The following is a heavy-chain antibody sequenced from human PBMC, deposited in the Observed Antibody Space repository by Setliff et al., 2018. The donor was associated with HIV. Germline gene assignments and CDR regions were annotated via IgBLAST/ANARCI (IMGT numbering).Heavy chain of an antibody. Sequence: SVKVSCKASGDNFNSHSISWVRQAPVQGLEWMGGIVPIFGTPNYAQKFKGRLTITADESTSTVYMELSSLRSEDTAVYFCARDSRDIVVVIAPEPEPYYYYGMDVWGEGTTVTVSS. CDR2: IVPIFGTP. D-gene: IGHD2-15*01. CDR3: ARDSRDIVVVIAPEPEPYYYYGMDV. V-gene: IGHV1-69*13. J-gene: IGHJ6*04. CDR1: GDNFNSHS.